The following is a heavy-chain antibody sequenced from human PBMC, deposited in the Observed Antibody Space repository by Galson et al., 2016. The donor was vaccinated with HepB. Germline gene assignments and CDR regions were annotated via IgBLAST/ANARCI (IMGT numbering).Heavy chain of an antibody. V-gene: IGHV3-30*03. CDR1: GFTFSSYG. J-gene: IGHJ4*02. Sequence: SLRLSCAVSGFTFSSYGMHWVRQAPGKGLEWVAVISYDGSNKYYADSVKGRFTISRDNSKNTLYLQMNSLRAEDTAVYYCATVYYEVLTVLTPWYYFDSWGQGTLVTVSS. CDR3: ATVYYEVLTVLTPWYYFDS. D-gene: IGHD3-9*01. CDR2: ISYDGSNK.